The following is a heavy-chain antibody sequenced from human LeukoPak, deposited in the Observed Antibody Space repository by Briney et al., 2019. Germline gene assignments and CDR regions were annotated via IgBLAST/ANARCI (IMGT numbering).Heavy chain of an antibody. CDR1: GGTFSSYA. V-gene: IGHV1-18*01. CDR2: ISAYNGNT. Sequence: EASVTVSCKASGGTFSSYAISWVRQAPGQGLEWMGWISAYNGNTNYAQKLQGRVTMTTDTSTSTAYMELRSLRSDDTAVYYCARVVITTTINWFDPWGQGTLVTVSS. J-gene: IGHJ5*02. D-gene: IGHD2/OR15-2a*01. CDR3: ARVVITTTINWFDP.